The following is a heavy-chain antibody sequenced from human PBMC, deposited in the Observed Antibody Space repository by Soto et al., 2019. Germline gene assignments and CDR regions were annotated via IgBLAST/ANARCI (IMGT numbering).Heavy chain of an antibody. CDR2: IYYSGST. D-gene: IGHD6-6*01. CDR3: ARGGESIAARPHYYYGMDV. V-gene: IGHV4-31*03. J-gene: IGHJ6*02. Sequence: QVQLQESGPGLVEPSQTLSLTCTVSGGSISSGGYYWSWIRQHPGKGLEWIGYIYYSGSTYYNPSLKSRVSISADTSKNQFSLRLASVTAADTAVYYCARGGESIAARPHYYYGMDVWGQGTTVTVSS. CDR1: GGSISSGGYY.